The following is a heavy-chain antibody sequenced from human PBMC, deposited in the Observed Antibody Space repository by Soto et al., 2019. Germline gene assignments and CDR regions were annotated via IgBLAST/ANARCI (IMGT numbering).Heavy chain of an antibody. Sequence: QVQLQESGPGLVKPSGTLSLTCAVSSGSISSSNWWSWVRQPPGKGLEWIGEIFHSGSTNYNPSRKSRGTISGDKSKNQFSLKLSSVTAADTSVYYCASSRFLESESGRDYAAFDIWGQGTMVTVSS. J-gene: IGHJ3*02. CDR2: IFHSGST. CDR1: SGSISSSNW. D-gene: IGHD4-17*01. CDR3: ASSRFLESESGRDYAAFDI. V-gene: IGHV4-4*02.